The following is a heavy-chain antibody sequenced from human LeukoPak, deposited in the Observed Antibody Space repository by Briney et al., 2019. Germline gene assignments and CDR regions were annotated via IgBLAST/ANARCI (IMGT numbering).Heavy chain of an antibody. CDR1: GFTFSDYY. J-gene: IGHJ6*02. Sequence: GGSLRLSCAASGFTFSDYYMSWIRQAPGKGLEWVLYISSSGSTIYYADSVKGRFTIPRDNAKNSLYLQMNSLRAEDTAVYYCARDISAAYGMDVWGQGTTVTVSS. CDR2: ISSSGSTI. V-gene: IGHV3-11*01. CDR3: ARDISAAYGMDV.